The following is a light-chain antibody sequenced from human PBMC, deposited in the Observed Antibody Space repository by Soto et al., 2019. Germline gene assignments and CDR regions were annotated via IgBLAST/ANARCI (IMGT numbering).Light chain of an antibody. CDR3: QQHNDWPLT. CDR1: QNVHNN. CDR2: GVF. J-gene: IGKJ4*01. V-gene: IGKV3-15*01. Sequence: EIVMTQSPATLSVSPGERATLSCRASQNVHNNLAWYQQKPGQAPRLLIYGVFARATGIPARFSGSGSGTEFTLTISSLQSEDFAVYYCQQHNDWPLTFGGGTKVEIK.